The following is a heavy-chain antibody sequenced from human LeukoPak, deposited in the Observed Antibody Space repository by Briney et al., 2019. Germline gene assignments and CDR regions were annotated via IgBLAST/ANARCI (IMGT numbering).Heavy chain of an antibody. J-gene: IGHJ3*02. CDR3: ARRDYDSSGIDI. D-gene: IGHD3-22*01. V-gene: IGHV3-23*01. Sequence: GGSLRLSCAASGFTFSSYAMSWVRQAPGKGLEWFSSISGSGDYTFYADSVKGRFTISRDNSKNTLYLQMNSLRAEDTAVYYCARRDYDSSGIDIWGQGTMVTVSS. CDR1: GFTFSSYA. CDR2: ISGSGDYT.